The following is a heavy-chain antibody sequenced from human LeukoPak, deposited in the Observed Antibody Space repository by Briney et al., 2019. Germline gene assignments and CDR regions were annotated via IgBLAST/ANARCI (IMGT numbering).Heavy chain of an antibody. V-gene: IGHV3-7*01. CDR1: GFTFSSYA. J-gene: IGHJ2*01. D-gene: IGHD6-19*01. CDR2: IKQDGSDK. Sequence: PGGSLRLSCAASGFTFSSYAMSWVRQAPGKGLEWVANIKQDGSDKYYVDSVKGRFSISRDNAKNSLYLQLNSLRAEDTAVYYCARDQQWLARYWYFDLWGRGTLVTVSS. CDR3: ARDQQWLARYWYFDL.